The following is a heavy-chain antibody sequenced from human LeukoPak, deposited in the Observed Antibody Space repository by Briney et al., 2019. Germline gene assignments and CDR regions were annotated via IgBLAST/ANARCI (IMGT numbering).Heavy chain of an antibody. V-gene: IGHV3-48*02. Sequence: GGSLRLSCAASGFTFSIYSMNWVSQAPGKGLEWVSFISGSSSSSTFYADSVKGRFTVSRDNAKNTLYLQMNSLRDEDTAVYYCARNPGGIGDYWGQGTLVTVSS. D-gene: IGHD4-23*01. J-gene: IGHJ4*02. CDR2: ISGSSSSST. CDR1: GFTFSIYS. CDR3: ARNPGGIGDY.